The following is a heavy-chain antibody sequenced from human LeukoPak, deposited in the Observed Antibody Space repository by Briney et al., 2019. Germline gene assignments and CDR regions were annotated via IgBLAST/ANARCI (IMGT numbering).Heavy chain of an antibody. CDR2: IHHGGNT. Sequence: SGTLSLTCAVSGGSITSGNWWTWVRQSPGKGLEWIGEIHHGGNTNYNPSLKGRVTISVDTSKNQISLKLSSVTAADTAVYYCARDRGGYDSQVYYYYMDVWGKGTTVTVSS. V-gene: IGHV4-4*02. J-gene: IGHJ6*03. CDR1: GGSITSGNW. D-gene: IGHD5-12*01. CDR3: ARDRGGYDSQVYYYYMDV.